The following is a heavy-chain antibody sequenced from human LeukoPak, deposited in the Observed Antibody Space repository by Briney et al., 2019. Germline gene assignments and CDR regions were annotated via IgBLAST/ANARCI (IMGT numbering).Heavy chain of an antibody. Sequence: GGSLRLSCAASGFTFSSYAMSWVRQAPGKGLEWVSGISSSGDNTYYADSVKGRFTISRDNSKNTLYLQMNSLRAEDTAVYYCAKAPMVRGVIYYFDYWGQGTLVTVSS. J-gene: IGHJ4*02. V-gene: IGHV3-23*01. CDR2: ISSSGDNT. CDR3: AKAPMVRGVIYYFDY. D-gene: IGHD3-10*01. CDR1: GFTFSSYA.